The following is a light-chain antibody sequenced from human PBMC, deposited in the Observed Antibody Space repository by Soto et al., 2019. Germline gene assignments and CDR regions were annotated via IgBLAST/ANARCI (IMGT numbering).Light chain of an antibody. V-gene: IGLV2-14*01. Sequence: QSALTQPASVSGSPGQSITISCTGTSSDVGGYNYVSWYQQHPGKAPKLMIYDVSNRPSGVSNRFSGSKSGNTASLTISGLRAKDEADYYCSSYTSSSTQVFGTGTKLTVL. J-gene: IGLJ1*01. CDR1: SSDVGGYNY. CDR2: DVS. CDR3: SSYTSSSTQV.